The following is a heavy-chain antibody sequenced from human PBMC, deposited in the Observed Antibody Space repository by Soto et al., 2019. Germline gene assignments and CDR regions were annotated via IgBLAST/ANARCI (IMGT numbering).Heavy chain of an antibody. Sequence: GGSLRLSCTGSGFTFGDFGMSWFRQAPGKGLEWLSFIRSKGYGGTTESAASVRGRFITSRDDSKSIAYLQMNSLKTEDTAVYYCASLTSWSQEYYYGMDVWGQGTTVTAP. CDR1: GFTFGDFG. CDR2: IRSKGYGGTT. J-gene: IGHJ6*02. D-gene: IGHD2-2*01. CDR3: ASLTSWSQEYYYGMDV. V-gene: IGHV3-49*03.